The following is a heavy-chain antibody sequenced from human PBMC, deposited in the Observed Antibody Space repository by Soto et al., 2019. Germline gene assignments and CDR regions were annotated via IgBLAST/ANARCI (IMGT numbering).Heavy chain of an antibody. CDR2: ISGSDNST. V-gene: IGHV3-23*01. CDR3: APMGV. Sequence: PGGSRRLSWAASGFTFSSYAMSWVRQAPGKGLEWVSAISGSDNSTYYADSVKGRFTISRDNSKNTLYLQMSSLRADDTAVYYCAPMGVWRQGTTVTVSS. CDR1: GFTFSSYA. J-gene: IGHJ6*02.